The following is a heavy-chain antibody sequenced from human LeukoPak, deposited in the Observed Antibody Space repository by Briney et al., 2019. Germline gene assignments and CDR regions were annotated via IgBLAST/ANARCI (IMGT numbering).Heavy chain of an antibody. CDR1: GYTFTSYG. Sequence: ASVKVSCKASGYTFTSYGISWVRQAPGQGLEWMGWISAYNGNTNYAQKLQGRVTMTTDTSTSTAYMELRSLRSDDTAVYYCARVCSSTSCHYYYYGMDVGGQGTTVTVSS. V-gene: IGHV1-18*01. D-gene: IGHD2-2*01. CDR2: ISAYNGNT. J-gene: IGHJ6*02. CDR3: ARVCSSTSCHYYYYGMDV.